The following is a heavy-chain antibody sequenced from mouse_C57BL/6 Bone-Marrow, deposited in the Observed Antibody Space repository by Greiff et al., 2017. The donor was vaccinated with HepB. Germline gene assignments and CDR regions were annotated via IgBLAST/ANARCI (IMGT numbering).Heavy chain of an antibody. CDR3: ARETGTSDY. Sequence: EVQLQESGPGLVKPSQSLSLTCSVTGYSITSGYYWNWIRQFPGNKLEWMGYISYDGSNNYNPSLKNRISITRDTSKNQFFLKLNSVTTEDTATYYCARETGTSDYWGQGTTLTVSS. D-gene: IGHD4-1*01. J-gene: IGHJ2*01. CDR1: GYSITSGYY. V-gene: IGHV3-6*01. CDR2: ISYDGSN.